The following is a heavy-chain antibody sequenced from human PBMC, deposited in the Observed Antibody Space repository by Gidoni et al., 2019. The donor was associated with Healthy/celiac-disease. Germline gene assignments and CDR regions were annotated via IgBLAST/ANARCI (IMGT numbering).Heavy chain of an antibody. CDR1: GFTFSGSA. CDR3: TSGSYGAFDI. J-gene: IGHJ3*02. CDR2: IRSKANSYAT. D-gene: IGHD1-26*01. V-gene: IGHV3-73*01. Sequence: EVHLVESGGGVVQPGGSLNLSCAASGFTFSGSAIHWVRQAPGKGLEWVGRIRSKANSYATAYAASVKGRFTITRDDSKNTAYLQMNSLKTEDTAVYYCTSGSYGAFDIWGQGTMVTVSS.